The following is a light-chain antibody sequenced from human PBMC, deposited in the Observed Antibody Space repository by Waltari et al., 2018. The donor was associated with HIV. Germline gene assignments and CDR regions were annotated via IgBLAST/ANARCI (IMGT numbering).Light chain of an antibody. Sequence: EVVLTQSPDTLSLSPGDRATLYCRAIESIGTYIAWYRQKPGQAPRVLMYDTAKRATGIPERFSGSRSETEFTHTISSLGPGDFGMYYCQQRARWPVTFGQGTRV. CDR1: ESIGTY. CDR2: DTA. CDR3: QQRARWPVT. J-gene: IGKJ5*01. V-gene: IGKV3-11*01.